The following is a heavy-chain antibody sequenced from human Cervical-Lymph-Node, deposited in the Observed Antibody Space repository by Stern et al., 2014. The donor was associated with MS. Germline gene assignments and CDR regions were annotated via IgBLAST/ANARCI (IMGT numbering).Heavy chain of an antibody. J-gene: IGHJ2*01. Sequence: VQLVESGAEVKKPGSSGKVSCKASGGTFSSYAISWVRQAPGQGLEWMGGIIPIFGTANYAQKFQGRVTITADESTSTAYMELSSLRSEDTAVYYCARSPGIAVAGLDWYFDLWGRGTLVTVSS. CDR2: IIPIFGTA. D-gene: IGHD6-19*01. V-gene: IGHV1-69*01. CDR1: GGTFSSYA. CDR3: ARSPGIAVAGLDWYFDL.